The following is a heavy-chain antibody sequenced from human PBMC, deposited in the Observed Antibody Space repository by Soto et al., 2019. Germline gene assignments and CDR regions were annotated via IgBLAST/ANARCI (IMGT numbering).Heavy chain of an antibody. CDR2: IIPIFGTA. J-gene: IGHJ4*02. Sequence: SVKASCKASAGTFSSYASSCVRQAPGQGLEWMGGIIPIFGTANYAQKFQGRVTITADESTSTAYMELSSLRSEDTAVYYCARTPYSSSDYWGQGTLVTVSS. CDR3: ARTPYSSSDY. CDR1: AGTFSSYA. V-gene: IGHV1-69*13. D-gene: IGHD6-6*01.